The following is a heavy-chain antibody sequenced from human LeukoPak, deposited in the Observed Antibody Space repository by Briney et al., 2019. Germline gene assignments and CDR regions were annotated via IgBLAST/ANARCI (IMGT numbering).Heavy chain of an antibody. V-gene: IGHV1-69*05. CDR3: ASHGRVEGIGTSLDY. CDR1: GGTFSSYA. Sequence: SVKVSCKASGGTFSSYAISWVRQAPGQGLEWMGRIIPIFGTANYAQKFQGRVTITTDEFTSTAYMELSSLRSEDTAVYYCASHGRVEGIGTSLDYWGQGTLVTVSS. J-gene: IGHJ4*02. CDR2: IIPIFGTA. D-gene: IGHD1-7*01.